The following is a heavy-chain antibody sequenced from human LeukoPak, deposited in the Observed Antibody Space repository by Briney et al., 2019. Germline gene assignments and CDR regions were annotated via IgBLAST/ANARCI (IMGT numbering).Heavy chain of an antibody. J-gene: IGHJ6*02. CDR1: GFIFTTNT. CDR2: ISYDGSDQ. Sequence: PGGSLRLSCAASGFIFTTNTMHWVRQAPGKGLEWVAVISYDGSDQYYADSVKGRFAISRDNLKNTLYLQMDRLRAEDTAVYYCARGAYGRANSHYFYGLDVWGQGATVTVS. D-gene: IGHD4-23*01. CDR3: ARGAYGRANSHYFYGLDV. V-gene: IGHV3-30*09.